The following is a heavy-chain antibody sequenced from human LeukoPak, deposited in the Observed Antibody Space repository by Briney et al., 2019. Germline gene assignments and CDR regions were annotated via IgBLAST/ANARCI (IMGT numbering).Heavy chain of an antibody. V-gene: IGHV1-18*01. CDR2: ISAYNGNT. CDR3: ARGVVEGELRVYYFDY. Sequence: ASVKVSCKASGGTFSSYAISWVRQAPGQGLEWMGWISAYNGNTNYAQKLQGRVTMTTDTSTSTAYMELRSLRSDDTAVYYCARGVVEGELRVYYFDYWGQGTLVTVSS. J-gene: IGHJ4*02. D-gene: IGHD1-26*01. CDR1: GGTFSSYA.